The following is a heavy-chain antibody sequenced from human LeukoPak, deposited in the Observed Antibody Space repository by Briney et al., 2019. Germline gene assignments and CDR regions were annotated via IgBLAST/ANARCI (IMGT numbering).Heavy chain of an antibody. Sequence: ASVKVSCKASGYTFKSYYMHWVRQAPGQGLEWMGIINPRGGSTSYTQKFQGRVTMTRDTSTSTVYMELSSLRSEDTAVYYCARVKSYYYDTSDKDAFDIWGQGTMVTVSS. CDR1: GYTFKSYY. CDR3: ARVKSYYYDTSDKDAFDI. D-gene: IGHD3-22*01. V-gene: IGHV1-46*02. J-gene: IGHJ3*02. CDR2: INPRGGST.